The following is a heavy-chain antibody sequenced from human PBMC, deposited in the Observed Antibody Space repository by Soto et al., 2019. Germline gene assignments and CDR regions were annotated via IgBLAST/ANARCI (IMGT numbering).Heavy chain of an antibody. D-gene: IGHD3-16*01. J-gene: IGHJ6*02. CDR1: GGTFSSYA. V-gene: IGHV1-69*13. CDR3: ARVGRDLTAHRPIVVNYYYYGMDV. CDR2: IIPIFGTA. Sequence: SVKVSCKASGGTFSSYAISWVRQAPGQGLEWKGGIIPIFGTANYAQKFQGRVTITADESTSTAYMELSSLRSEDTAVYYCARVGRDLTAHRPIVVNYYYYGMDVWGQGTTVTVSS.